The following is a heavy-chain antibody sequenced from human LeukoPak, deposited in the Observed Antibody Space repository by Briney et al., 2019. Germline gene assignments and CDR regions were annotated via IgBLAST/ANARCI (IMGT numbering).Heavy chain of an antibody. V-gene: IGHV3-30*18. D-gene: IGHD1-1*01. CDR1: GFTFSSYG. J-gene: IGHJ4*02. CDR2: ISYDGSNK. Sequence: QTGGSLRLSCAASGFTFSSYGMHWVRQAPGKGLEWVAVISYDGSNKYYADSVKGRFTISRDNSKNTLYLQMNSLRAEDTAVYYCAKGTGYYFDYWGQGTLVTVSS. CDR3: AKGTGYYFDY.